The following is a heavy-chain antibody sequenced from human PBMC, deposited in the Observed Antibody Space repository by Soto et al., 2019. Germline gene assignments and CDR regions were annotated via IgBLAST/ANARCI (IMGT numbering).Heavy chain of an antibody. J-gene: IGHJ6*02. D-gene: IGHD3-3*01. Sequence: HPGGSLRLSCAASGFTFSSYWMSWVRQAPGKGLEWVANIKQDGSEKYYVDSVKGRFTISRDNAKNSLYLQMNSLRAEDTAVYYCARDRVGDFWSGYYYYYGMDVWGQGTTVTVS. CDR3: ARDRVGDFWSGYYYYYGMDV. V-gene: IGHV3-7*01. CDR1: GFTFSSYW. CDR2: IKQDGSEK.